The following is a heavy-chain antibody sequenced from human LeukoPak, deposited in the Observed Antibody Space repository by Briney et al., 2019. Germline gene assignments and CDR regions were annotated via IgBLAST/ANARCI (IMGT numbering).Heavy chain of an antibody. V-gene: IGHV3-69-1*01. J-gene: IGHJ4*02. CDR3: ATESSGALDF. D-gene: IGHD1-26*01. Sequence: GGSLRLSCATSGFTFSNTFLNWVRQAPGKGLQYVSSIDTVDYTYYAGSVKGRFNISRDTAKTSLYLKINSLRAEDTAVYYCATESSGALDFWGQGTLVTVSS. CDR2: IDTVDYT. CDR1: GFTFSNTF.